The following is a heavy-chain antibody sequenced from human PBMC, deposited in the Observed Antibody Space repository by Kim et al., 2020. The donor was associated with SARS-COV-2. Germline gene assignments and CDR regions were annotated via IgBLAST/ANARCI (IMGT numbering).Heavy chain of an antibody. D-gene: IGHD6-13*01. CDR1: GFTFSSYG. V-gene: IGHV3-33*01. J-gene: IGHJ3*02. Sequence: GGSLRLSCAASGFTFSSYGMHWVRQAPGKGLEWVAVICYDGSNKYYADSVNGRFTISRDNSKNTLYLQMNILRAEDTAVYYCATDFFGIAATEDAFDIWGHGTMVTVSS. CDR3: ATDFFGIAATEDAFDI. CDR2: ICYDGSNK.